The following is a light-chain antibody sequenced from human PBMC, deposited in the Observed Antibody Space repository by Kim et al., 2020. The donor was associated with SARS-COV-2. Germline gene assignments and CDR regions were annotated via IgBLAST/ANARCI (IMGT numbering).Light chain of an antibody. V-gene: IGKV1-5*01. CDR2: DAS. CDR3: QQYYSYRYT. CDR1: QNINNW. Sequence: DIHMTQSPSTLSASVGDRVTITCRASQNINNWLAWYQQKPGKAPKVLIYDASSLESGVPSRFSGSGSGTEFTLTISSLQPGDFATYYCQQYYSYRYTFGQGTKLEIK. J-gene: IGKJ2*01.